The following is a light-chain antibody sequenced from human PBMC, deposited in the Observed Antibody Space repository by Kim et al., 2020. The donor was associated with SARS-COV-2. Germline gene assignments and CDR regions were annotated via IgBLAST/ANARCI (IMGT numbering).Light chain of an antibody. CDR3: QSYDNTNQV. CDR2: EDS. Sequence: GNTVTISCTRSSGGVACNYVQWYQQRPGSAPNTVIYEDSQRPSGVPDRFSGSIDSSSNSASLTISGLKTEDEADYYCQSYDNTNQVFGGGTQLTVL. V-gene: IGLV6-57*03. J-gene: IGLJ2*01. CDR1: SGGVACNY.